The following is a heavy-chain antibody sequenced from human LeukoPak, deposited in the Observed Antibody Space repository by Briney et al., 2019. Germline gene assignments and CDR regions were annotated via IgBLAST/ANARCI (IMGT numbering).Heavy chain of an antibody. D-gene: IGHD2-21*02. Sequence: SVKVSCKASGGTFSSYAISWVRQAPGQGLEWMGRIIPILGIANYAQKFQGRVTITADKSTSTAYMELRSLTSDDTAVYYCVRDCASDCSIKGHYFFDLWGRGTLVTVSS. CDR1: GGTFSSYA. V-gene: IGHV1-69*04. CDR2: IIPILGIA. J-gene: IGHJ2*01. CDR3: VRDCASDCSIKGHYFFDL.